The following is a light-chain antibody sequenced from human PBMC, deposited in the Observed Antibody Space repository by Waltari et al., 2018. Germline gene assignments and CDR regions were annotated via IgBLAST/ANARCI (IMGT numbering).Light chain of an antibody. CDR3: AAWDDSLTVR. Sequence: QSVLTQPPSASGTPGQRVPIPCSGSSSTIGSSFVCWYQHLPGTAPKLLIYRNDQRPSGVPDRFSGSRSGTSASLAISGLRSEDEADYYCAAWDDSLTVRFGGGTKLTVL. V-gene: IGLV1-47*01. CDR1: SSTIGSSF. J-gene: IGLJ3*02. CDR2: RND.